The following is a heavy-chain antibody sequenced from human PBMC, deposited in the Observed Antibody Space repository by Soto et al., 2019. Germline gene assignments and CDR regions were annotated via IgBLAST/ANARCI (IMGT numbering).Heavy chain of an antibody. CDR2: IYYSGST. CDR3: ARGYLREDFDY. J-gene: IGHJ4*02. V-gene: IGHV4-31*03. Sequence: SLAASCPLSGAPISSGGYYWSWIRQHPGKGLEWIGYIYYSGSTYYNPSLKSRVTISVDTSKNQFSLKLSSVTAEDTAVYYCARGYLREDFDYWGQGTLVTVYS. D-gene: IGHD1-26*01. CDR1: GAPISSGGYY.